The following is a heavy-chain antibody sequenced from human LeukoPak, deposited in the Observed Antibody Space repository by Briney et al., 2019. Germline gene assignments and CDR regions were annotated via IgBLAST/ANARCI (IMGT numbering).Heavy chain of an antibody. V-gene: IGHV3-13*01. J-gene: IGHJ3*02. CDR3: GGIRVSGIDAFDI. CDR1: GFTYSNYD. Sequence: PGGSLRLSCAASGFTYSNYDMHWVRQGPGGGLEWVSAIGIADDTHYADSVKGRFTISRENARNSLYLQINSLRDGDTAVYVRGGIRVSGIDAFDIWGQGTVVTVSS. D-gene: IGHD5/OR15-5a*01. CDR2: IGIADDT.